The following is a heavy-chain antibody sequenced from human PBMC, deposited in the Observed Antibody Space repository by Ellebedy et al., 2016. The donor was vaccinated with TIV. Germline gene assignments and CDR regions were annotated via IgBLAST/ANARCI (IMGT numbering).Heavy chain of an antibody. D-gene: IGHD2-2*01. V-gene: IGHV4-4*07. CDR2: IYSSGTT. Sequence: SETLSLXCSVSGGSIRSYFWSWVRQPAGKAFEWIGRIYSSGTTTYNPFLESRVTMSVDTSENQIPLRLSSVTAADTARYYCARDSSTSPHERTFFDYWGQGTLVTVSS. J-gene: IGHJ4*02. CDR1: GGSIRSYF. CDR3: ARDSSTSPHERTFFDY.